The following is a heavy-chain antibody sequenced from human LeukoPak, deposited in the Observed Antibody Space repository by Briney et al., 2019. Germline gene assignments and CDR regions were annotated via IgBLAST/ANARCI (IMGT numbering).Heavy chain of an antibody. Sequence: SETLSLTCAVYGGSFSGYYWSWIRQPPGKGLEWIGEINHSGSTNYNPSLKSRVTISVDTSENQFSLKLSSVTAADTAVYYCARVRSAWIQLWSGPIDYWGQGTLVTVSS. D-gene: IGHD5-18*01. CDR2: INHSGST. CDR1: GGSFSGYY. V-gene: IGHV4-34*01. CDR3: ARVRSAWIQLWSGPIDY. J-gene: IGHJ4*02.